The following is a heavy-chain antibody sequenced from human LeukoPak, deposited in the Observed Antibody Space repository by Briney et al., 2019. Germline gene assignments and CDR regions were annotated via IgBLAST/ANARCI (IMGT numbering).Heavy chain of an antibody. V-gene: IGHV3-48*02. Sequence: AGGSLRLSCAASGFTFSSYSINWVRQAPGKGLEWVSYISSTSRTIYYADSVKGRFTISRDNARNSLYLQTNSLRDEDTAMYYCARLHGTTMGGDWGQGTLVTVSS. J-gene: IGHJ4*02. CDR1: GFTFSSYS. CDR2: ISSTSRTI. CDR3: ARLHGTTMGGD. D-gene: IGHD1-1*01.